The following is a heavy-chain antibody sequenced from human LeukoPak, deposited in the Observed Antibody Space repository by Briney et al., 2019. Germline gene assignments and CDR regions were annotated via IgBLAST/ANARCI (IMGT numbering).Heavy chain of an antibody. V-gene: IGHV1-69*05. CDR1: GGIISTYA. Sequence: SVKVSCKASGGIISTYAMSWVRQAPGQGLEWMGTIIPIFGTINYAQKFQGRVTITTDESTSTAYQELSSLRSEDTAVYYCARDRTLYVHAFDNWGQGTLVTVSS. CDR2: IIPIFGTI. CDR3: ARDRTLYVHAFDN. J-gene: IGHJ4*02. D-gene: IGHD2-8*01.